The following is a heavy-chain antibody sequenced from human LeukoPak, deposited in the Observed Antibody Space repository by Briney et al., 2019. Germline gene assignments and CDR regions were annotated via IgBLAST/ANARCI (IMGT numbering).Heavy chain of an antibody. CDR1: GGPISSSSYY. CDR3: ARDHATMVRGVDSYFDY. CDR2: IYYSGST. V-gene: IGHV4-39*02. D-gene: IGHD3-10*01. Sequence: PSETLSLTCTVSGGPISSSSYYWGWIRQPPGKGLEWIGSIYYSGSTYYNPSLKSRVTISVDTSKNQFSLKLSSVTAADTAVYYCARDHATMVRGVDSYFDYWGQGTLVTVSS. J-gene: IGHJ4*02.